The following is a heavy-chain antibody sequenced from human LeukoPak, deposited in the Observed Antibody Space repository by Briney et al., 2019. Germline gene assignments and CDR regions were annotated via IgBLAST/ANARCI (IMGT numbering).Heavy chain of an antibody. CDR3: AKDGGSSGWYYYGMDV. V-gene: IGHV3-30*18. CDR2: ISYGGSNK. Sequence: GGSLRLSCAASGFTFSSYGMHWVRQAPGKGLEWVAVISYGGSNKYYADSVKGRFTISRDNSKNTLYLQMNSLRAEDTAVYYCAKDGGSSGWYYYGMDVWGQGTTVTVSS. J-gene: IGHJ6*02. D-gene: IGHD6-19*01. CDR1: GFTFSSYG.